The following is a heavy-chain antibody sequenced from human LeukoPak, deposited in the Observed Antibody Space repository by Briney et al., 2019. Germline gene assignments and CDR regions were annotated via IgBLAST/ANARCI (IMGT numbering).Heavy chain of an antibody. CDR1: GGSFSGYY. CDR3: ARVFISYTVYYYYGMDV. CDR2: LDHSGST. J-gene: IGHJ6*02. V-gene: IGHV4-34*01. D-gene: IGHD3-10*01. Sequence: SETLSLTCAVYGGSFSGYYWSWIRQPPGEGLEWIGELDHSGSTNYNPSLKSRVTISVDTSKNQFSLKLSSVTAADTAVYYCARVFISYTVYYYYGMDVWGQGTTVTVSS.